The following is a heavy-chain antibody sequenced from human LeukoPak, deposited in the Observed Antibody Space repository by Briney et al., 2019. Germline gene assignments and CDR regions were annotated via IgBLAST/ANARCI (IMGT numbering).Heavy chain of an antibody. CDR2: IRGRGSPT. J-gene: IGHJ5*02. Sequence: PGGSLRLSCAASGFIFSHYGMSWVRQAPGKGLEWVSSIRGRGSPTYYADSVKGRFTISRDNSQNTVDLRMHSLRVEDTARYYCTKDLTESDWVGDLWGQGTLVTVSS. CDR1: GFIFSHYG. V-gene: IGHV3-23*01. CDR3: TKDLTESDWVGDL. D-gene: IGHD2-21*02.